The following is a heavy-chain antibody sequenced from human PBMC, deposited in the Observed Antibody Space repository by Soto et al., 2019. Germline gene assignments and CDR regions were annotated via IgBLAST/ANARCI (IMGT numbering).Heavy chain of an antibody. CDR1: GGTFSSYA. CDR2: IIPIFGTA. D-gene: IGHD5-18*01. V-gene: IGHV1-69*01. J-gene: IGHJ4*02. CDR3: ARDLPSYGRRGPFDY. Sequence: QVQLVQSGAEVKKPGSSVTVSCKASGGTFSSYAISWVRQAPGQGLEWMGGIIPIFGTANYAQKFQGRVTITADESTSTAYMELSSLRSEDTAVYYCARDLPSYGRRGPFDYWGQGTLVTVSS.